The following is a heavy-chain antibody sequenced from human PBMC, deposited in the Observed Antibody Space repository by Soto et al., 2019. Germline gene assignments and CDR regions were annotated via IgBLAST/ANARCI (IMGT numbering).Heavy chain of an antibody. CDR3: ARVDCTNGVCYRAPHFDY. V-gene: IGHV4-31*03. CDR2: IYYSGST. CDR1: GGSISSGGYY. Sequence: SETLSLTCTVSGGSISSGGYYWSWIRQHPGKGLEWIGYIYYSGSTYYNPSLKGRVTITGDTSKTQFALKRSPVTAAGTAVYDWARVDCTNGVCYRAPHFDYWGQGTLVTVSS. J-gene: IGHJ4*02. D-gene: IGHD2-8*01.